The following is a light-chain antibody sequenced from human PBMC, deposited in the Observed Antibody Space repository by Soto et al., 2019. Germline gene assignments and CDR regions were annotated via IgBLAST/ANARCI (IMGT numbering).Light chain of an antibody. V-gene: IGLV1-44*01. J-gene: IGLJ3*02. CDR3: AAWDDSLNGWV. CDR2: SNN. CDR1: SSNIGNKT. Sequence: QSVLTQPPSASGTPGQRVTISCSGSSSNIGNKTVNWYQQLPGTAPKILIYSNNQRPSGVPDRFSGSKSGTAASLAISGLQAEDEADYYCAAWDDSLNGWVFGGGTKVTVL.